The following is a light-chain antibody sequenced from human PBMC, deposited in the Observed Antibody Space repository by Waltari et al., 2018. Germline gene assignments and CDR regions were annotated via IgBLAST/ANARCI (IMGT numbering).Light chain of an antibody. CDR1: QSLLFGFNNNNF. CDR3: HQYYTTPHT. V-gene: IGKV4-1*01. J-gene: IGKJ2*01. CDR2: WAS. Sequence: DIVMTQSPDSLAVSLGERATINCRSSQSLLFGFNNNNFLAWYQQRPGQPPKLLIYWASARASGFPDRFSGSGSGTDFTLTITSLQAEDVAIYSCHQYYTTPHTFGQGTKVEI.